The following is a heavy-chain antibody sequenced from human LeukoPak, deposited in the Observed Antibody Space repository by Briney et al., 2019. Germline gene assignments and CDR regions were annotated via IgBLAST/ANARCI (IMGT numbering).Heavy chain of an antibody. CDR1: GFTFSSYE. D-gene: IGHD4-17*01. J-gene: IGHJ6*03. V-gene: IGHV3-23*01. Sequence: GGSLRLSCAASGFTFSSYEMNWVRQAPGKGLEWVSAISGSGGSTYYADSVKGRFTISRDNSKNTLYLQMNSLRAEDTAVYYCAKGGTVTTFHYYYYMDVWGKGTTVTVSS. CDR2: ISGSGGST. CDR3: AKGGTVTTFHYYYYMDV.